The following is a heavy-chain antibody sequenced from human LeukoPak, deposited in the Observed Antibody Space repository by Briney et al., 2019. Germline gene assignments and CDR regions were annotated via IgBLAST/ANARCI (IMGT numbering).Heavy chain of an antibody. D-gene: IGHD3-22*01. CDR1: GYTFTGYY. CDR3: ARSESSGYPRFDY. J-gene: IGHJ4*02. Sequence: ASVKVSCKASGYTFTGYYMHWVRQAPGQGLEWMGWINTNNGGTNYAQKFQGRVTMTRDTSISTAYMELSRLRSDDTAVYYCARSESSGYPRFDYWGQGTLITVSS. V-gene: IGHV1-2*02. CDR2: INTNNGGT.